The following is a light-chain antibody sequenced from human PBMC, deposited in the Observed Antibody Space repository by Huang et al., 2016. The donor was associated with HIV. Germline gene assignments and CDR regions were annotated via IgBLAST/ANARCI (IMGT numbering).Light chain of an antibody. Sequence: DIQMTQSPSPLSASVGYRVTITCRASQSFTTWLAWYQQKPGKAPKLLIYDVSSLESGVPSRFSGSGSGTEFTLTISSLQPDDFATYYCQQYDGYPWTFGQGTKVEIK. CDR1: QSFTTW. CDR3: QQYDGYPWT. CDR2: DVS. V-gene: IGKV1-5*01. J-gene: IGKJ1*01.